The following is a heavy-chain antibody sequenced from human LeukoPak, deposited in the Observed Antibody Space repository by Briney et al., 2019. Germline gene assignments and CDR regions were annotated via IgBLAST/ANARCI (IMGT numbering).Heavy chain of an antibody. CDR3: ARDLVGSSGWWDFDS. Sequence: GGSLRLSCAASGFTFTTHAMSWVRQAPGKGLEWVSAIDSGGHTYYADSVKGRFTISRDNSKNKLHLQINSLRAEDTAVYYCARDLVGSSGWWDFDSWGQGTLVTVSS. V-gene: IGHV3-66*01. J-gene: IGHJ4*02. CDR1: GFTFTTHA. CDR2: IDSGGHT. D-gene: IGHD6-19*01.